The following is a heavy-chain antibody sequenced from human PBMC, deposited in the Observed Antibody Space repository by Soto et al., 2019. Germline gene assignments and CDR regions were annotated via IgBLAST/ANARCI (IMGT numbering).Heavy chain of an antibody. Sequence: SETLSLTCAVYGGSFSGYYWSWIRQPPGKGLEWIGEINHSGSTNYNPSLKSRVTISVDTSKNQFSLKLSSVTAADTAVYYCARGPITAHWGQGTLVTVSS. J-gene: IGHJ4*02. V-gene: IGHV4-34*01. D-gene: IGHD3-3*01. CDR1: GGSFSGYY. CDR2: INHSGST. CDR3: ARGPITAH.